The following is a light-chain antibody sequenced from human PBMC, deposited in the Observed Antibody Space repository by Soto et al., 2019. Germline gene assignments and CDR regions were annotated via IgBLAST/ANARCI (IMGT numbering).Light chain of an antibody. CDR2: TTS. Sequence: DIQMTQSPSSLSASVGDRVTITCRASQSIRSDLNWYRQRPGKAPKLLIYTTSNLESGVPSRFSGSGSGTDFTLTISNLQPEDFATYFCQQGFSRPRTFGLGTTVEVK. J-gene: IGKJ1*01. V-gene: IGKV1-39*01. CDR1: QSIRSD. CDR3: QQGFSRPRT.